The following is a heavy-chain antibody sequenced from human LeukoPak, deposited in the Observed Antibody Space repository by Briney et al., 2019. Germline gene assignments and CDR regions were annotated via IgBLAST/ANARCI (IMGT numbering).Heavy chain of an antibody. V-gene: IGHV3-53*01. CDR3: ARALTRDALDL. CDR1: GFSVSNNY. J-gene: IGHJ3*01. Sequence: GGSLRLSRAASGFSVSNNYMSWVRQAPGKGLEWVSVLFSGGNTYYADSVKGRFTVSRDNAQDSLYLQLNNLKAGDTAVYYCARALTRDALDLWGQGTMVTVSS. CDR2: LFSGGNT.